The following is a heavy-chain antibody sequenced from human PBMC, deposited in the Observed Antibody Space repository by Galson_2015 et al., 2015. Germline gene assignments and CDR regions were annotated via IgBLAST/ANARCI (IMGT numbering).Heavy chain of an antibody. CDR3: ARGYDDSGTSWDYYHYMDV. CDR2: ISWNSGSI. Sequence: SLRLSCAASGFTFDDYAMHWVRQAPGKGLEWVSGISWNSGSIGYADSVKGRFTISRDNAKNSLYLQMNSLRSEDTAVYYCARGYDDSGTSWDYYHYMDVWGKGTTVTVSS. J-gene: IGHJ6*03. D-gene: IGHD2-2*01. V-gene: IGHV3-9*01. CDR1: GFTFDDYA.